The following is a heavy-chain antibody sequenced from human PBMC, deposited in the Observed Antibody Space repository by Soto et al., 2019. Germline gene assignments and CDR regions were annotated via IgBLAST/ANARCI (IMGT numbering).Heavy chain of an antibody. CDR1: GFTFSSYS. V-gene: IGHV3-48*02. CDR3: ASSYDFWSGYYTRGVMDV. CDR2: ISSSSSTI. Sequence: PGGSLRLSCAASGFTFSSYSMNWVRQAPGKGLEWVSYISSSSSTIYYADSVKGRFTISRDNAKNSLYLQMNSLRDEDTAVYYCASSYDFWSGYYTRGVMDVWGQGTTVTVSS. D-gene: IGHD3-3*01. J-gene: IGHJ6*02.